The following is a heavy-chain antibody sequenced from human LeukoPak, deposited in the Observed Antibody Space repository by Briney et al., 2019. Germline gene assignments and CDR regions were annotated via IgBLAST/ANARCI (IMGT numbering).Heavy chain of an antibody. CDR2: FDPEDGET. D-gene: IGHD3-3*01. V-gene: IGHV1-24*01. CDR3: ATASMGVDGSDAFDI. CDR1: GYTLTELS. J-gene: IGHJ3*02. Sequence: ASVKVSCKVSGYTLTELSMHWVRQAPGKGLEWMGGFDPEDGETIYAQKFQGRVTMTEDTSTDTAYMELSSLRSEDTAVYYCATASMGVDGSDAFDIWGQGTMVTVSS.